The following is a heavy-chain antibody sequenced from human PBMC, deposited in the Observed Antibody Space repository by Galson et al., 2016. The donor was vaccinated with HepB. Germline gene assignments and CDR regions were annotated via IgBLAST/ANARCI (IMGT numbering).Heavy chain of an antibody. CDR1: GFTFTNFA. CDR3: ATGKNIAVVVAAESPDFDY. V-gene: IGHV3-30-3*01. Sequence: CGRLSCAASGFTFTNFAMHWVRQAPGKGLEWLAVISYDGTNNYYADSVKGRFTISRDNFKNTLNLQMNSLRAEDTAVYYCATGKNIAVVVAAESPDFDYWGQGTLVTVSS. D-gene: IGHD2-15*01. CDR2: ISYDGTNN. J-gene: IGHJ4*02.